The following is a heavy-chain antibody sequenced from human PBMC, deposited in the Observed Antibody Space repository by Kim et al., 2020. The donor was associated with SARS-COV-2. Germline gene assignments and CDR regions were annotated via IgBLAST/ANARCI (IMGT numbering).Heavy chain of an antibody. V-gene: IGHV3-7*03. CDR2: IKQDGSEK. D-gene: IGHD5-12*01. CDR3: ARETRVYSGYDSYYYGMDV. Sequence: GGSLRLSCAASGFTFSSYWMSWVRQAPGKGLECVANIKQDGSEKYYVDSEKGRTTISRDNAKKSLYLQMNSLRAEDTAVYYCARETRVYSGYDSYYYGMDVWGQGTTVTVSS. J-gene: IGHJ6*02. CDR1: GFTFSSYW.